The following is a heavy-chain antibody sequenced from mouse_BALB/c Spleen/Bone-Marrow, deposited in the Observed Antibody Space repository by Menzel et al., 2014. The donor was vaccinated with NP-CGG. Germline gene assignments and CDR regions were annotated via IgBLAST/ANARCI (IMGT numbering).Heavy chain of an antibody. CDR1: GYTFTDYA. J-gene: IGHJ2*01. CDR3: ARDLDY. Sequence: VQLQESGAELVRPGVSGKISCKGSGYTFTDYAMHWVKQSHAKRLEWIGVISTYYGDATYNQKFEGKASMTVDKSYSTAYMELARLTSEDSAIYYCARDLDYWGQGTTLTVSS. CDR2: ISTYYGDA. V-gene: IGHV1S137*01.